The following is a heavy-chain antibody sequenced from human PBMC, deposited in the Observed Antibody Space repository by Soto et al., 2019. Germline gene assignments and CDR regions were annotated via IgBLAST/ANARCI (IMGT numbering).Heavy chain of an antibody. CDR1: GGSISSYY. CDR2: IYYSRRT. D-gene: IGHD3-9*01. J-gene: IGHJ4*02. Sequence: SETLSLTCTVSGGSISSYYWSWIRQPPGKGLKWIGYIYYSRRTNNNPSHKSRVTIKIDTSKNQFSLKLSSVTAADTAVYYCARVGRDDILTHFDYWGQGTLVTVSS. V-gene: IGHV4-59*01. CDR3: ARVGRDDILTHFDY.